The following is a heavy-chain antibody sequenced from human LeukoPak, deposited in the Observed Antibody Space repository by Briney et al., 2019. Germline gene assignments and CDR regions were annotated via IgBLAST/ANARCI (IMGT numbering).Heavy chain of an antibody. J-gene: IGHJ4*02. CDR2: ISGSGGST. CDR3: AKRDGSSFGFSDY. Sequence: QPGGSLRLSRAASEFTFSNYAMNWVRQAPGKGLEWVSAISGSGGSTYYADSVKGRFTISRDNSKNTLYLQMNSLRAEDTAVYYCAKRDGSSFGFSDYWGQGTLVTVFS. D-gene: IGHD5-18*01. CDR1: EFTFSNYA. V-gene: IGHV3-23*01.